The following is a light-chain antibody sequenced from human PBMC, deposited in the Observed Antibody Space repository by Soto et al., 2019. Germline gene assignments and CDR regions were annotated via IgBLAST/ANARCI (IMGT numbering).Light chain of an antibody. CDR1: SSDVGGFDH. CDR3: NSFTTTTTYV. V-gene: IGLV2-14*03. CDR2: DVS. Sequence: QSVLTQPASVSASPGQSITISCTGASSDVGGFDHVSWYQQHPGKVPRLLIYDVSSRPSGVSDRFSGSKSGNTASLTISGLQAEDDADYYCNSFTTTTTYVFGTGTKVTVL. J-gene: IGLJ1*01.